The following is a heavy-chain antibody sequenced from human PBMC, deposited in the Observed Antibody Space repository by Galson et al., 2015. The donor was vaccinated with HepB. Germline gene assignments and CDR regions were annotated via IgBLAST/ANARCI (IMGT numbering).Heavy chain of an antibody. Sequence: SLRLSCAASGFSFSDYYMSWIRQAPGKGLEWLSYISSNTIYTNYADSVKGRFTVSRDNVKNYISLQMNRLSVEDTAIYYCARVADSDYGDHSHFDAWGQGTLVTVSS. CDR3: ARVADSDYGDHSHFDA. CDR1: GFSFSDYY. V-gene: IGHV3-11*06. CDR2: ISSNTIYT. D-gene: IGHD4-17*01. J-gene: IGHJ4*02.